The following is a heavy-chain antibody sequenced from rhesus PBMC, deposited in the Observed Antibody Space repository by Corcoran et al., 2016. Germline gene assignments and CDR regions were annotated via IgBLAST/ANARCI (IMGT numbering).Heavy chain of an antibody. CDR1: GGSISGYYY. Sequence: QVQLQQWGEGLVKPSETLSLTCAVYGGSISGYYYWSWIRQPPGKGLEWIGYIYGNSASTNYNPSLKNRVTISKATAKNQFSRKLSSVTAADTAVYYCARGEEDWYFDIWGPGTPITISS. V-gene: IGHV4-73*01. CDR3: ARGEEDWYFDI. D-gene: IGHD1-44*02. J-gene: IGHJ2*01. CDR2: IYGNSAST.